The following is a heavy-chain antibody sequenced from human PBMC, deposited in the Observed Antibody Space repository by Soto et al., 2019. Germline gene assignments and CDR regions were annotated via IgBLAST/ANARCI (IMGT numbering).Heavy chain of an antibody. Sequence: GESLKISCKGSGYSFTSYWIGWVRQMPGKGLERMGIIYPGDSDTRYSPSFQGQVTISADKSISTAYLQWSSLKASDTAMYYCARSGTDQIYYYYGMDVWGQGTTVTVSS. CDR2: IYPGDSDT. J-gene: IGHJ6*02. CDR3: ARSGTDQIYYYYGMDV. CDR1: GYSFTSYW. V-gene: IGHV5-51*01. D-gene: IGHD6-13*01.